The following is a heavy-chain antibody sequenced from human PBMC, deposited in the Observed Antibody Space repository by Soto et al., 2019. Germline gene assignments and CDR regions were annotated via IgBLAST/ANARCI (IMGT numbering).Heavy chain of an antibody. D-gene: IGHD2-21*02. CDR3: ARRIVVVAPTPGRRYYYYGMDV. J-gene: IGHJ6*01. V-gene: IGHV1-18*04. CDR1: GYTFSNYG. Sequence: QAQLLQSGAEVKKPGASVKVSCQASGYTFSNYGISWVRQAPGQGLEWMGWISENNGNTEYAQRFQGRATMTTDASTRTAYVELRSLRSDGTAVYYWARRIVVVAPTPGRRYYYYGMDVWGQGTTVTVSS. CDR2: ISENNGNT.